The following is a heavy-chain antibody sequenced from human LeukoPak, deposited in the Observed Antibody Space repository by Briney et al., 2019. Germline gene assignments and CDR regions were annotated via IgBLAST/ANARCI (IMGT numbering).Heavy chain of an antibody. D-gene: IGHD5-24*01. Sequence: SETLSLTCAVYGGSFSGYYWSWIRQPPGKGLGWIGEINHSGSTNYNPSLKSRVTISVDTSKNQFSLKLSSVTAADTAVYYCARHRSKWLQSSFDYWGQGTLVTVSS. CDR1: GGSFSGYY. V-gene: IGHV4-34*01. J-gene: IGHJ4*02. CDR2: INHSGST. CDR3: ARHRSKWLQSSFDY.